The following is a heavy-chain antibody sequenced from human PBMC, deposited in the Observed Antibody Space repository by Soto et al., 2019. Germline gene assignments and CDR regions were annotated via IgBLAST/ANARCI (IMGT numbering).Heavy chain of an antibody. D-gene: IGHD6-13*01. CDR1: GYTFTSFY. CDR3: ASSPAFSSSWYGIPPDPSHGMDV. Sequence: QMQLVQSGAEVKRPGASVRVSCKSSGYTFTSFYIHWVRQAPGQGLEWMGIINPSGGITNFAQRFQGSVTMTRDMSTNTHYMELGSLKSDDTAVYYCASSPAFSSSWYGIPPDPSHGMDVWGQGTTVTVS. J-gene: IGHJ6*02. V-gene: IGHV1-46*01. CDR2: INPSGGIT.